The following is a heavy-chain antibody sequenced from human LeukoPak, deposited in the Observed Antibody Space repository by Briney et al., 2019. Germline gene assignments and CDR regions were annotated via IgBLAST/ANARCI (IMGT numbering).Heavy chain of an antibody. J-gene: IGHJ6*02. CDR2: IIPIFGTA. Sequence: ASVKVSCKASGGTFSSYAISWVRQAPGQGPEWMGGIIPIFGTANYAQKFQGRVTITADESTSTAYMELSSLRSEDTAVYYCASPYCSGGSCYLHYYYYGMDVWGQGTTVTVSS. V-gene: IGHV1-69*13. CDR3: ASPYCSGGSCYLHYYYYGMDV. CDR1: GGTFSSYA. D-gene: IGHD2-15*01.